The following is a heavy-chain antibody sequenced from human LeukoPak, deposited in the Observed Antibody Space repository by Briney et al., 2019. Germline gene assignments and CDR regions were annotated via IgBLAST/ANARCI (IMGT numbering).Heavy chain of an antibody. CDR3: ASYYASGVSAYNYYGMDV. V-gene: IGHV4-38-2*01. CDR1: GHSISTGYY. D-gene: IGHD3-10*01. J-gene: IGHJ6*04. Sequence: PSETLSLTCAVSGHSISTGYYWGWIRQPPGKGLEWIGSMSHNRGTYYNPSLKNRVTISMDTSKNQISLRLTSVTAADTAVYYCASYYASGVSAYNYYGMDVWGKGTTVTVSS. CDR2: MSHNRGT.